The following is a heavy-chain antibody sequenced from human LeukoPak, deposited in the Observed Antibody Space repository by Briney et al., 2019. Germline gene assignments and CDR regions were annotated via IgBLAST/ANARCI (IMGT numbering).Heavy chain of an antibody. V-gene: IGHV5-51*01. CDR1: GYSFTNYW. J-gene: IGHJ4*02. CDR3: ARLGGYDEGDY. Sequence: GESLKISCKGSGYSFTNYWIGWVRKMPGKGLEWMGVIYPGDSNTRYSPSFQGHVTISADKSISTAYLQWSSLKASDTAMYYCARLGGYDEGDYWGQGTLVTVSS. D-gene: IGHD5-12*01. CDR2: IYPGDSNT.